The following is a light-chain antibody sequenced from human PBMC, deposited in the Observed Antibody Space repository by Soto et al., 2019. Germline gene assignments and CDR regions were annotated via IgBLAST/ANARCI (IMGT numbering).Light chain of an antibody. Sequence: EIVLTQSPATLSLSPGERATLSCRASQSVSSYLAWYQQKPGQVPRLLIYGASTRASGIPGRFSGSGSGTEFTLTISSLQSDDSAIYYCQQYESYPRTFGQGTKVDIK. CDR2: GAS. CDR3: QQYESYPRT. CDR1: QSVSSY. V-gene: IGKV3-15*01. J-gene: IGKJ1*01.